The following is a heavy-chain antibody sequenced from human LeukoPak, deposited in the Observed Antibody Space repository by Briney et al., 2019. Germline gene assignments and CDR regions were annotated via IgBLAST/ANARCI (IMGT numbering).Heavy chain of an antibody. D-gene: IGHD3-9*01. J-gene: IGHJ5*02. Sequence: TLSLTCTVSGGSISSGSFYWSWIRQPAGKGLEWIGRIFTSGSINYNPSFHSRVTISLATSKNQFSLNLTSVTAADTAVYYCARSTYFYDTESPVTWGQGTLVTVSS. V-gene: IGHV4-61*02. CDR2: IFTSGSI. CDR1: GGSISSGSFY. CDR3: ARSTYFYDTESPVT.